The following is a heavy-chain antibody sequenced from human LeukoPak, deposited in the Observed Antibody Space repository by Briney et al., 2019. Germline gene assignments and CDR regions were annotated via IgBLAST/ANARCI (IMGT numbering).Heavy chain of an antibody. D-gene: IGHD3-10*01. CDR2: INSDGSST. CDR3: ARVRRMVRGVIMGLRDDAFDI. Sequence: GSLRLSCAASGFTFSSYWMHWVRQAPGKGLVWVSRINSDGSSTSYADSVKGRFTISRDNAKNTLYLQMNSLRAEDTAVHYCARVRRMVRGVIMGLRDDAFDIWGQGTMVTVSS. V-gene: IGHV3-74*01. CDR1: GFTFSSYW. J-gene: IGHJ3*02.